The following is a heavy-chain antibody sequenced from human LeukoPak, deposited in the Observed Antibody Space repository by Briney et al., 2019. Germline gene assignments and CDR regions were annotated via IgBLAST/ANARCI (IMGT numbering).Heavy chain of an antibody. V-gene: IGHV3-7*01. J-gene: IGHJ4*02. D-gene: IGHD3-22*01. CDR3: VRENNYYDTD. CDR2: IKQDGSEK. CDR1: GGSISSSSYY. Sequence: PSETLSLTCTVSGGSISSSSYYWGWIRQPPGKGLEWVAHIKQDGSEKYYVDSVKGRFTISRDNAKNSLYLQMNSLRAEDTAVYLCVRENNYYDTDWGQGTLVTVSS.